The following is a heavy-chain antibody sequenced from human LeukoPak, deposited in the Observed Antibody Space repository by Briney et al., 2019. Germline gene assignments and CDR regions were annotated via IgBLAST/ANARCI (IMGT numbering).Heavy chain of an antibody. Sequence: SETLSLTCTVSGGSISSYYWSWIRQPPGKGLDWIGYIYYSGRTNYNPSLKSRVTMSVDTSKNQFSLKLSSVTAADTAVYYCARHPEWEREAGSTWGQGTLVTVSS. CDR3: ARHPEWEREAGST. CDR1: GGSISSYY. CDR2: IYYSGRT. V-gene: IGHV4-59*08. D-gene: IGHD3-10*01. J-gene: IGHJ5*02.